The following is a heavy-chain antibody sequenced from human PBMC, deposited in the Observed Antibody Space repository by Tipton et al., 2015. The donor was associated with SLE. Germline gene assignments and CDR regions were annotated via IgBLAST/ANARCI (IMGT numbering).Heavy chain of an antibody. J-gene: IGHJ2*01. CDR2: ISGGGST. CDR1: GFSVSDNF. V-gene: IGHV3-66*01. D-gene: IGHD1-7*01. Sequence: SLRLSCAASGFSVSDNFMSWVRQAPGKGLEWVPLISGGGSTYYADSGQDRFTISRDKFKNTLYLQMNRLRAEDTAVYYCARVLLGLRQIGYWYFDLWGRGTLVTVSS. CDR3: ARVLLGLRQIGYWYFDL.